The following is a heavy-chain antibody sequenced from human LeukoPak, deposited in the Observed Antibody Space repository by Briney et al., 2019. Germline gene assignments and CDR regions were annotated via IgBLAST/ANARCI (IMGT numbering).Heavy chain of an antibody. V-gene: IGHV4-59*01. Sequence: SETLSLTCTVSGGSISTYYWSWIRQPPGKGLEGIGYIYYSGSTNYNPSLTSRVTISVDTSKNQFSLKLSSVTAADTAVYYCARGVGSWYYFDYWGQGTLVTVSS. D-gene: IGHD6-13*01. CDR1: GGSISTYY. J-gene: IGHJ4*02. CDR2: IYYSGST. CDR3: ARGVGSWYYFDY.